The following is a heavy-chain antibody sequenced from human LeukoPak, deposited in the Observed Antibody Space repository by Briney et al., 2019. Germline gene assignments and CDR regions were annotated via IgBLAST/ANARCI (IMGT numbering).Heavy chain of an antibody. CDR1: GFIFSPYA. CDR2: ISGGTTTV. CDR3: AKDGDSYGLDYYYGMDV. D-gene: IGHD5-18*01. Sequence: GGSLKLSCATSGFIFSPYAMHWVRQAPGKGLEWISYISGGTTTVFYADSVKGRLTISRDNAKNSLYLQMNSLRADDTAVYYCAKDGDSYGLDYYYGMDVWGHGTTVTVSS. J-gene: IGHJ6*02. V-gene: IGHV3-48*04.